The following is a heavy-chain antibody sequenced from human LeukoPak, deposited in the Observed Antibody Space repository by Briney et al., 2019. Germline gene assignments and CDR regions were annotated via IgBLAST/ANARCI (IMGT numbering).Heavy chain of an antibody. D-gene: IGHD2/OR15-2a*01. J-gene: IGHJ4*02. CDR2: SSESGDTT. CDR3: AKGRPFLRNYFDY. CDR1: GFTFSNYA. Sequence: GGSLRLSCAASGFTFSNYAMSWVRQAPGKGLEWVSGSSESGDTTYHADSVKGRFTISRDNSKKTLYLQMNSLRVDDTAVYYCAKGRPFLRNYFDYWGQGAPVTVSS. V-gene: IGHV3-23*01.